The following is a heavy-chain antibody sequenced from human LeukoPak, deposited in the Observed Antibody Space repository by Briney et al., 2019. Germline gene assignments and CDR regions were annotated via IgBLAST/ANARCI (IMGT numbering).Heavy chain of an antibody. CDR1: GFTVSSNY. J-gene: IGHJ4*02. CDR2: IKSKTDGGTT. V-gene: IGHV3-15*01. D-gene: IGHD3-3*01. CDR3: TTGRDFWSGYYSTLDY. Sequence: PGGSLRLSCAASGFTVSSNYMSWVRQAPGKGLEWVGRIKSKTDGGTTDYAAPVKGRFTISRDDSKNTLYLQMNSLKTEDTAVYYCTTGRDFWSGYYSTLDYWGQGTLVTVSS.